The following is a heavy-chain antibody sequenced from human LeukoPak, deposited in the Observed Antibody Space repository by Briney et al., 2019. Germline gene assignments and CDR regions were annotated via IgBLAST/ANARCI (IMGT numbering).Heavy chain of an antibody. Sequence: GASVKVSCRASGFIFTGYDINWVRQAPGQGLEWMGIINPSGGNTGYAQKFQGRVTMTRDTSTSTVYMELSRLRSEDTAMYYCAREVGIRGHFDYWGRGTPVTVSS. CDR1: GFIFTGYD. J-gene: IGHJ4*02. D-gene: IGHD1-26*01. CDR3: AREVGIRGHFDY. CDR2: INPSGGNT. V-gene: IGHV1-46*01.